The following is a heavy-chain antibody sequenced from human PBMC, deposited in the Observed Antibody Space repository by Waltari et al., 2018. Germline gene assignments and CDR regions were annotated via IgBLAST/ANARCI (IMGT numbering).Heavy chain of an antibody. CDR1: GGSISSYY. CDR2: IYYSGST. V-gene: IGHV4-59*01. Sequence: QVQLQESGPGLVKPSETLSLTCTASGGSISSYYWIWIRQPPGKGLEWIGYIYYSGSTNYNPSLKSRVTISVDTSKNQFSLKLSSVTAADTAVYYCARSPHYGSGSYPFDYWGQGTLVTVSS. D-gene: IGHD3-10*01. J-gene: IGHJ4*02. CDR3: ARSPHYGSGSYPFDY.